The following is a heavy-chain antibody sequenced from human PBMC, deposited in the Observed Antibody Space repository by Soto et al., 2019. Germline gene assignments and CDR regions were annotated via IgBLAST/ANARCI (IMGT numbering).Heavy chain of an antibody. CDR2: IKEDGSEK. J-gene: IGHJ4*02. CDR3: ARVNFWSGFWGLDS. V-gene: IGHV3-7*01. Sequence: EVQLVESGGGLVLSGGSLRLSCGVSGFTFSWHWMSWVRQAPGKGLEWVANIKEDGSEKYYADSVKGRFTVSRDNAKNSLSLEMSSLGAEDTALYYCARVNFWSGFWGLDSWGQGTLVSVSS. CDR1: GFTFSWHW. D-gene: IGHD3-3*01.